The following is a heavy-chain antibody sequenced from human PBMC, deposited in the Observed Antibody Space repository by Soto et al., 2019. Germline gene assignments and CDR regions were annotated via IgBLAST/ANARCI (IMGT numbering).Heavy chain of an antibody. CDR2: IHSGGSRI. D-gene: IGHD4-17*01. CDR1: VFTFSTYH. Sequence: VGSVRLSCASSVFTFSTYHMNWVRHSPGKWLEWVSYIHSGGSRIYYADSVKGRFTISRDNAKNSLYLQMNSLRAEDTAVYYCARDGSTVTTNHNYAMEGWGQGTTVSVSS. J-gene: IGHJ6*01. V-gene: IGHV3-48*03. CDR3: ARDGSTVTTNHNYAMEG.